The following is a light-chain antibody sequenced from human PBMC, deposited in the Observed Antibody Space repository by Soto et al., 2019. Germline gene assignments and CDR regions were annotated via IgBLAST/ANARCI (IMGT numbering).Light chain of an antibody. Sequence: QSVLTQPPSASGTPGQTVAISCSGSNSNIGSNTVNWYQQFPGTAPKLLIYENKRRPSGVPDRFSGSKSDTSASLAISGLLSDDESDYYCAAWDDSLNGGVFGGGTKLTVL. V-gene: IGLV1-44*01. CDR1: NSNIGSNT. J-gene: IGLJ3*02. CDR2: ENK. CDR3: AAWDDSLNGGV.